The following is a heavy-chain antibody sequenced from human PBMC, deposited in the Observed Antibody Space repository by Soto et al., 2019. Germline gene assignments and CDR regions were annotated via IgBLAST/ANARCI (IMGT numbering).Heavy chain of an antibody. D-gene: IGHD7-27*01. Sequence: QVQLVQSGAEVKKPGSSVKVSCKASGGTFSSYTISWVRQAPGQGLEWMGRIIPILGIANYAQKFQGRVTITADKSTSTAYMELSSLRSEDTAVYYCARGQTPGDYFDYWGQGTLVTVSS. CDR3: ARGQTPGDYFDY. J-gene: IGHJ4*02. CDR1: GGTFSSYT. V-gene: IGHV1-69*02. CDR2: IIPILGIA.